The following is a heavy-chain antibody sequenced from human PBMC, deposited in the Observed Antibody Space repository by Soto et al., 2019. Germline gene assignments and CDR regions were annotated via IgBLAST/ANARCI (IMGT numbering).Heavy chain of an antibody. Sequence: ASVKVSCKASGYTFTGYYMHWVRQAPGQGLEWMGWINPNSGGTNYAQKFQGWVTMTRDTSISTAYMELSRLRSDDTAVYYCARGFYSGYDYYYGMDVWGQGTTVTVSS. D-gene: IGHD5-12*01. J-gene: IGHJ6*02. CDR1: GYTFTGYY. CDR2: INPNSGGT. CDR3: ARGFYSGYDYYYGMDV. V-gene: IGHV1-2*04.